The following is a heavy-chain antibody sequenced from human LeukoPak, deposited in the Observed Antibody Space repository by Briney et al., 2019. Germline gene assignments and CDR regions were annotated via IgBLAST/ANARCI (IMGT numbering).Heavy chain of an antibody. J-gene: IGHJ4*02. Sequence: GGSLRLSCAASGFTLSSYAMSWVRRAPGKGLEWVSAISDTGNTYHADSVKGRFTISRDSSKNTLFLQMNRLRPEDAAVYYCAKAPVTTCRGAFCYPFDYWGLGTLVTVSS. CDR1: GFTLSSYA. V-gene: IGHV3-23*01. CDR3: AKAPVTTCRGAFCYPFDY. CDR2: ISDTGNT. D-gene: IGHD2-15*01.